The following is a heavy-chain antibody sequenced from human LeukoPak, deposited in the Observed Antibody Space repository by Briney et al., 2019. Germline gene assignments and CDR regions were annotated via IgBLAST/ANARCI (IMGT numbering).Heavy chain of an antibody. V-gene: IGHV3-23*01. D-gene: IGHD3-22*01. Sequence: PGGSLRLSCAASGFTFSSYAMSWVRQAPGKGLEWVSDISGGGGNTYYADSVKGRFTISRDNSKNTLYLQMNSLRAEDTAVYYCAISTDYYDSSGYYYVNAFDIWGQGTMVTVSS. CDR1: GFTFSSYA. J-gene: IGHJ3*02. CDR3: AISTDYYDSSGYYYVNAFDI. CDR2: ISGGGGNT.